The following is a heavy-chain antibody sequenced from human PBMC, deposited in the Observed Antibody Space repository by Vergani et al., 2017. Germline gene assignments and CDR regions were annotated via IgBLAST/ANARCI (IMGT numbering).Heavy chain of an antibody. CDR1: GYTFTSYY. J-gene: IGHJ4*02. V-gene: IGHV1-46*01. Sequence: QVQLVQSGAEVKKPGASVKVSCKASGYTFTSYYMHWVRQAPGQGLEWMGIINPSGGSTSYAQKFQGRVTMTEDTSTDTAYMELSSLRSEDTAVYYCATAARGEYSSSSFDYWGQGTLVTVSS. CDR3: ATAARGEYSSSSFDY. CDR2: INPSGGST. D-gene: IGHD6-13*01.